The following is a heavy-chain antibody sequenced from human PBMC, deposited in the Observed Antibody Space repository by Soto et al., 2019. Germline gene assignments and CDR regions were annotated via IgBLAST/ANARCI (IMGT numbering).Heavy chain of an antibody. CDR1: GGSFSGYY. Sequence: PSETLSLTCAVYGGSFSGYYWSWIRQPPGKGLEWIGEINHSGSTNYNPSLKSRVTISVDTSKNQFSLKLSSVTAADTAVYYCASMRLSIEVAAAGNWFDPWGEGTLVTVCS. D-gene: IGHD6-19*01. V-gene: IGHV4-34*01. J-gene: IGHJ5*02. CDR3: ASMRLSIEVAAAGNWFDP. CDR2: INHSGST.